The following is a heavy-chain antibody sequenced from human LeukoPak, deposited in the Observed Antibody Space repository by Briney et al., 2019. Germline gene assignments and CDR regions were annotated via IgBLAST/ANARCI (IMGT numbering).Heavy chain of an antibody. CDR3: ARGGNWNYGSDFDY. CDR1: GFTFGDYY. CDR2: IRSRGNTI. V-gene: IGHV3-11*01. J-gene: IGHJ4*02. D-gene: IGHD1-7*01. Sequence: KSGGSLTLSCAVSGFTFGDYYMSWIRQAPGRGRGWVSYIRSRGNTIYYADSGKGRFTLSRHNPKNSLYLQINSLRAEDTAVYYCARGGNWNYGSDFDYWGQGTLVTVSS.